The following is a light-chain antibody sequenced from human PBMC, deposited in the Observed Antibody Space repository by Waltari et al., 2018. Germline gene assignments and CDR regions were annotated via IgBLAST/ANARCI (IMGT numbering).Light chain of an antibody. CDR2: GST. CDR3: QSYDTSLSVV. V-gene: IGLV1-40*01. CDR1: GSNIGAALE. J-gene: IGLJ3*02. Sequence: QSVLTQPPSVSGAPGQRVPIPCTGTGSNIGAALEFHCNQQLPRAAPKLLIYGSTSRPLGVPARFFGSTSGTSASLAITGLQAEDEADYYCQSYDTSLSVVFGGGTKLTVL.